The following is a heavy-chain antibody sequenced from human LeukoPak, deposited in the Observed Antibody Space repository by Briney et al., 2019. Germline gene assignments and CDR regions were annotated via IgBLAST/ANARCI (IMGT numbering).Heavy chain of an antibody. Sequence: GGSLRLSCAASGFTFSSYGMSWVRQAPGKGLEWVSAISGSGGSTYYADSVKGRFTISRDNSKNTLYLQMNSLRAEDTAVYYCATYLGYCSGGSCPTYYYYYYMDVWGKGTTVTISS. CDR1: GFTFSSYG. J-gene: IGHJ6*03. D-gene: IGHD2-15*01. CDR3: ATYLGYCSGGSCPTYYYYYYMDV. V-gene: IGHV3-23*01. CDR2: ISGSGGST.